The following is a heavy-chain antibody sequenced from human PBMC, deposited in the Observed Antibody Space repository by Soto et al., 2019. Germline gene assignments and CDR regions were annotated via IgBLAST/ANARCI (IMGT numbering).Heavy chain of an antibody. D-gene: IGHD6-13*01. Sequence: PSETLSLTCTVSGGSISSGNYYWSWIRQPPGKGLEWIGFISYSGSTYYNASLKSRVTISVDTSKNQFSLNLSFVTAADTAVYYCARAKAPLYSSSWYWFDPWGQGTLVTVSS. CDR2: ISYSGST. V-gene: IGHV4-30-4*01. CDR1: GGSISSGNYY. J-gene: IGHJ5*02. CDR3: ARAKAPLYSSSWYWFDP.